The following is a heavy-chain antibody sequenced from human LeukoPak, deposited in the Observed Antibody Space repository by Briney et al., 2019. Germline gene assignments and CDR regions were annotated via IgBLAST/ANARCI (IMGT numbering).Heavy chain of an antibody. CDR3: ASGSGSSGDYFDY. D-gene: IGHD3-10*01. J-gene: IGHJ4*02. CDR2: FYTSGST. CDR1: SGSISSGNYY. V-gene: IGHV4-61*02. Sequence: SQTLSLTCTVSSGSISSGNYYWSWIRQPAGKGLEWIGRFYTSGSTNYNPSLKSRVTISVDTSKNQFSLKLSSVTAADTAVYYCASGSGSSGDYFDYWGQGTLVTVSS.